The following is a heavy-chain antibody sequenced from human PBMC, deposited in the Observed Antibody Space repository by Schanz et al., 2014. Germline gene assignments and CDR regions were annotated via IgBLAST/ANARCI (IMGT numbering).Heavy chain of an antibody. Sequence: VQLVESGGGLVQPGGSLKLSCAASGFIFSSYAMTWVCQAPGKGLEWVAGIAYDGSKKNYADSVKGRFTISRDNSKTTLYLQMNSLRLEDTAVYYCARDKGGYYPFDYWGQGTLVTVSS. CDR2: IAYDGSKK. J-gene: IGHJ4*02. D-gene: IGHD3-3*01. CDR1: GFIFSSYA. CDR3: ARDKGGYYPFDY. V-gene: IGHV3-30*03.